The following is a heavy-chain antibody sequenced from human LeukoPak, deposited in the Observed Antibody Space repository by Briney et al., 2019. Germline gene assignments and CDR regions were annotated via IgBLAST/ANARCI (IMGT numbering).Heavy chain of an antibody. V-gene: IGHV1-2*02. CDR3: ARCHYDFWSGYYKLDY. J-gene: IGHJ4*02. D-gene: IGHD3-3*01. Sequence: ASVKVSCKASGYTFTGYYMHWVRQAPGQGLEWMGWINPNSGGTNYAQKFQGRVTMTRDTSISTAYMELSRLRSDDTAVYYCARCHYDFWSGYYKLDYWGQGTLVTVSS. CDR2: INPNSGGT. CDR1: GYTFTGYY.